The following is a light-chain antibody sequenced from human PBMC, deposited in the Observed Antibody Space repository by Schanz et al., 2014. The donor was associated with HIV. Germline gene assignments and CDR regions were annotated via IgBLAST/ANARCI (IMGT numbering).Light chain of an antibody. Sequence: QSALTQPASASGSPGRSVTFSCTGTSADIGSYNYVSWYQHHPGKAPKLLIYGVTDRPLGVSNRFSGSKSGNTASLTISGLQAEDEAVYYCSSFTRGTTPVIFGGGTKLTVL. CDR1: SADIGSYNY. CDR2: GVT. CDR3: SSFTRGTTPVI. J-gene: IGLJ2*01. V-gene: IGLV2-14*03.